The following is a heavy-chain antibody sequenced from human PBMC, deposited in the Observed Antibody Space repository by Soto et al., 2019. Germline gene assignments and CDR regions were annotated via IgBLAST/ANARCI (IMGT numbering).Heavy chain of an antibody. CDR1: GFTFSSYG. Sequence: EGSLRLSCAASGFTFSSYGMHWVRQALGKGLEWEAVISYDGCNKYYADSVKGRFTISLDISKNTLYLQMNSLRAEDTAASYCAIVTSGTPPYYNYYGMDLWGQGTRATVCS. CDR2: ISYDGCNK. J-gene: IGHJ6*02. CDR3: AIVTSGTPPYYNYYGMDL. V-gene: IGHV3-30*03.